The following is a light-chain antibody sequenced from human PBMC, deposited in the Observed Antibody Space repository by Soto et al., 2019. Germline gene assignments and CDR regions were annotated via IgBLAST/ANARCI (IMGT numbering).Light chain of an antibody. CDR3: QYYDGSLSGSGWV. CDR1: SSNIGAGYD. CDR2: GNN. Sequence: QSVLTQPPSVSGAPGQRVTISCTGSSSNIGAGYDVHWYQQLPGTAPKVLIYGNNNRPSGVPDRFSGSKSGTSASLAITGPQAEDEANYYWQYYDGSLSGSGWVFGGGTKVTVL. J-gene: IGLJ3*02. V-gene: IGLV1-40*01.